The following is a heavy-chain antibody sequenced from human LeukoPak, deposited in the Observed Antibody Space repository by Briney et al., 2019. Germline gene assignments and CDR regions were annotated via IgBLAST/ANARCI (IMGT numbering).Heavy chain of an antibody. D-gene: IGHD3-16*01. Sequence: GGSLRLSCAGSRFTFSNYDISWIRQAPGKGLEWVALLQYDGNNKYHAYPVKGRFTISRDNSKNTLYLHMNSLRAEDTDFYYWAKPPLAVGQAFKAKKYFASCGQRTLVTVYS. CDR1: RFTFSNYD. V-gene: IGHV3-30*02. CDR3: AKPPLAVGQAFKAKKYFAS. J-gene: IGHJ4*02. CDR2: LQYDGNNK.